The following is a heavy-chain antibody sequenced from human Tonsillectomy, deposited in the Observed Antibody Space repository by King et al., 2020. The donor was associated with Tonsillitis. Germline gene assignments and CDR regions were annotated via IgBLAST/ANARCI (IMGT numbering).Heavy chain of an antibody. J-gene: IGHJ4*02. CDR1: GYSFTSYW. D-gene: IGHD3-9*01. V-gene: IGHV5-51*01. CDR2: IYPGDSDT. CDR3: ARPRDYDILTGYNPLDY. Sequence: EVQLVESGAEVKKPGESLKISCKGSGYSFTSYWIGWVRQMPGKGLEWMGIIYPGDSDTRYSPSFQGQVTISADKSISTAYLQWSSLKASDTAMYYCARPRDYDILTGYNPLDYWGQGTLVTVSS.